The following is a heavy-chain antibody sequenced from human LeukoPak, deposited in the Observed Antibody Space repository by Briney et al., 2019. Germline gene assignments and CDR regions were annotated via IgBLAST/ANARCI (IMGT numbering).Heavy chain of an antibody. D-gene: IGHD1-1*01. V-gene: IGHV3-53*01. Sequence: AGGSLRLSCAASGFTVSSNFMSWVRQAPGKGLECVSVIYSCGGTYYADSVQGRFTISRDASKNTLFLQMNSLRADDTAVYYCATGGLENWFDPWGQGTLVTVSS. CDR3: ATGGLENWFDP. J-gene: IGHJ5*02. CDR1: GFTVSSNF. CDR2: IYSCGGT.